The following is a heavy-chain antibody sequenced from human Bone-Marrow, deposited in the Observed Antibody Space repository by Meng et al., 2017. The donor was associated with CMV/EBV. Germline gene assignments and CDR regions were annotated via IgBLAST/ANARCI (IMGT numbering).Heavy chain of an antibody. D-gene: IGHD2-2*02. V-gene: IGHV1-69*02. J-gene: IGHJ5*02. CDR1: GGTFSSYT. CDR2: IIPILGIA. CDR3: ASFCSSTSCYTRWFDP. Sequence: SVKVSCKASGGTFSSYTISWVRQAPGQGLEWMGRIIPILGIANYAQKFQGRVTITADKSTSTAYMELSSLRSEDTAVYYCASFCSSTSCYTRWFDPWGQGTLVTSPQ.